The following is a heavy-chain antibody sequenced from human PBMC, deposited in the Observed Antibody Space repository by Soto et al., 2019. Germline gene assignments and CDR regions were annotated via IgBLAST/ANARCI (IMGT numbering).Heavy chain of an antibody. CDR1: GGSFSGYY. V-gene: IGHV4-34*01. Sequence: QVQLQQWGAGLLKPSETLSLTCAVYGGSFSGYYWSWIRQPPGKGLEWIGEINHSGSTNYNPSLKSRVTISVDTSKNQFSLKLSSVTAADTAVYYCASRGHDFRFRGWGPWGQGTLVTVSS. CDR3: ASRGHDFRFRGWGP. J-gene: IGHJ5*02. CDR2: INHSGST. D-gene: IGHD3-3*01.